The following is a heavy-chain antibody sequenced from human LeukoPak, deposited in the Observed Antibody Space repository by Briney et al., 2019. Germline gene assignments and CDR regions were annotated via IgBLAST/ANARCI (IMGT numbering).Heavy chain of an antibody. CDR2: ISNDGYNE. D-gene: IGHD6-19*01. CDR1: GFTFSNYW. Sequence: GGSLRLSCAASGFTFSNYWMNWVRQAPGKGLEWVAVISNDGYNEYYTDSVKGRFTLSRENSKNTLYLQMNSLRVEDTAVYYCARGGNGWYFDYWGQGTLVTVSS. V-gene: IGHV3-30*03. J-gene: IGHJ4*02. CDR3: ARGGNGWYFDY.